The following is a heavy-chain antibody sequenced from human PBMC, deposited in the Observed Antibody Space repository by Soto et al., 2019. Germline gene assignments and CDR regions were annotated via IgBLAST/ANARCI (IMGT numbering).Heavy chain of an antibody. CDR3: AKAPSSSSWPRSNFEY. CDR1: GFTFSIFA. Sequence: PGGSLRLSCSASGFTFSIFAIHWVRQAPGKGLEYVSAITSNGGTTYYAGSVKGRFTISRDNSKNTAYLQMSSLRPDDTAVYYCAKAPSSSSWPRSNFEYWGQGTLVTVSS. D-gene: IGHD6-13*01. J-gene: IGHJ4*02. V-gene: IGHV3-64D*06. CDR2: ITSNGGTT.